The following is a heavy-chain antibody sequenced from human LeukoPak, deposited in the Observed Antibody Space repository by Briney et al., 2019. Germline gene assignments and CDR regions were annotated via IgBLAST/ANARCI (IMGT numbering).Heavy chain of an antibody. CDR1: GFTFSSYG. CDR2: IRYDGSNK. CDR3: ATTYRYSSSWYVIWFDP. Sequence: PGGSLRLSCAASGFTFSSYGMHWVRQAPGKGLEWVAFIRYDGSNKYYADSVNGRFTISRDNSKNTLSLQMNSLRAEDTAVYYCATTYRYSSSWYVIWFDPWGQGTLVTVSS. V-gene: IGHV3-30*02. D-gene: IGHD6-13*01. J-gene: IGHJ5*02.